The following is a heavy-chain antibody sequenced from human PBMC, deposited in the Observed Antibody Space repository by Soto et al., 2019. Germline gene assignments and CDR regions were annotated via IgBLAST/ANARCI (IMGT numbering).Heavy chain of an antibody. D-gene: IGHD6-13*01. V-gene: IGHV3-48*01. J-gene: IGHJ4*02. CDR2: ISSGSSVM. Sequence: GGSLRLSCAASGFSFSTYNMKWFRQAPGKGLEWVSYISSGSSVMYYADSVKGRFTISRDDAKASLYLQMNSLRVDDSAIYYCARGGSSWSVDNWGQGTLVTVSS. CDR3: ARGGSSWSVDN. CDR1: GFSFSTYN.